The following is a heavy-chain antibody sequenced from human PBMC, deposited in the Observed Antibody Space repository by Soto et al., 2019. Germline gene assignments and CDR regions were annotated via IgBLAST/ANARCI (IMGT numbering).Heavy chain of an antibody. CDR1: GFTFSSYA. CDR2: ISGSGGST. Sequence: GGSLRLSCAASGFTFSSYAMSWVRQAPGKGLEWVSAISGSGGSTYYADSVKGRFTISRDNSKNTLYLQMNSLRAEDTAVYYCANPPVTPKSKYYYYSVRAVWGQGTTVPVSS. V-gene: IGHV3-23*01. J-gene: IGHJ6*02. CDR3: ANPPVTPKSKYYYYSVRAV. D-gene: IGHD4-4*01.